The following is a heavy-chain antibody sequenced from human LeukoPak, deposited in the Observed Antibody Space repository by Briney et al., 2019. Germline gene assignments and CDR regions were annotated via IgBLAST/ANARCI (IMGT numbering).Heavy chain of an antibody. CDR2: IYYSGST. CDR3: ARHGSWDYFDY. CDR1: GGSISSYY. D-gene: IGHD6-13*01. J-gene: IGHJ4*02. Sequence: TSETLSLTCTVSGGSISSYYWSWIRQPPGKGLEWIGYIYYSGSTNYNPSLKSRVTISVDTSKNQFSLKLSSVTAADTAVYYCARHGSWDYFDYWGQGTLVTVSS. V-gene: IGHV4-59*08.